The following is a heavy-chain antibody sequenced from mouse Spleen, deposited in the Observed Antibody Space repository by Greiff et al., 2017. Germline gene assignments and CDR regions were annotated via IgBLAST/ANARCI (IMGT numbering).Heavy chain of an antibody. CDR1: GFSLTSYG. D-gene: IGHD1-1*01. CDR2: IWSDGST. V-gene: IGHV2-6-1*01. CDR3: ARHEGGSYWYFDV. J-gene: IGHJ1*01. Sequence: VQLKQSGPGLVAPSQSLSITCTISGFSLTSYGVHWVRQPPGKGLEWLVVIWSDGSTTYNSALKSRLSISKDDSKSQVFLKMNSLQTDDTAMYYCARHEGGSYWYFDVWGAGTTVTVSS.